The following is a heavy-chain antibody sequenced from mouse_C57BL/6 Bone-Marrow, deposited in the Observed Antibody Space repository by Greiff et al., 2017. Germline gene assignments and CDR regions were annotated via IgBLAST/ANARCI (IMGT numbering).Heavy chain of an antibody. CDR3: ARKAYYGFSMDY. J-gene: IGHJ4*01. CDR2: IYPGDGDT. D-gene: IGHD1-1*01. V-gene: IGHV1-80*01. CDR1: GYAFSSYW. Sequence: VQRVESGAELVKPGASVKISCKASGYAFSSYWMNWVKQRPGKGLEWIGQIYPGDGDTNYNGKFKGKATLTADKSSSTAYMQLSSLTSEDSAVYFCARKAYYGFSMDYWGQGTSVTVSS.